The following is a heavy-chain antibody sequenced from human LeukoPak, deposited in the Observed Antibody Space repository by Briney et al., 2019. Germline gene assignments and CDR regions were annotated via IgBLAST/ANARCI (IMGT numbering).Heavy chain of an antibody. D-gene: IGHD3-3*01. CDR2: IYSGGST. Sequence: GESLRLSCAASGFTVSSNYMSWVRQAPGKGLEWVSVIYSGGSTYYADSVKGRFTISRDNSKNTLYLQMNSLRAEDTAVYYCASRSEEDYYYYYGMDVWGQGTTVTVSS. CDR1: GFTVSSNY. V-gene: IGHV3-53*01. J-gene: IGHJ6*02. CDR3: ASRSEEDYYYYYGMDV.